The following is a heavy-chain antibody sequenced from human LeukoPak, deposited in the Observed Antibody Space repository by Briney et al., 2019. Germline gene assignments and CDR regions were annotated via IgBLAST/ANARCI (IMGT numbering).Heavy chain of an antibody. Sequence: SGGSLRLSCEASGFAFSSYAMSWVRQAPGKGLEWVSAISSSGAGTCYADSVKGRFTISRDNSKNTLYLQMNSLRAEDTAVYYCAKNTILDSRSYWGQGNLVTVSS. J-gene: IGHJ4*02. V-gene: IGHV3-23*01. CDR3: AKNTILDSRSY. D-gene: IGHD3-3*01. CDR1: GFAFSSYA. CDR2: ISSSGAGT.